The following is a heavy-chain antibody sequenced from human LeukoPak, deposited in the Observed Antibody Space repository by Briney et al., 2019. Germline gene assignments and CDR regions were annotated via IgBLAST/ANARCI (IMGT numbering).Heavy chain of an antibody. J-gene: IGHJ4*02. CDR2: ISSGSSTI. D-gene: IGHD3-10*01. Sequence: PGGSLRLSCAASGFTFSSYAMSWVRQAPGKGLEWVSYISSGSSTIYYADSVKGRFTISRDNAKNSLYLQINSLRAEDTAFYYCARDIYGSGSYYRYFDYWGQGTLVTVSS. CDR3: ARDIYGSGSYYRYFDY. V-gene: IGHV3-48*01. CDR1: GFTFSSYA.